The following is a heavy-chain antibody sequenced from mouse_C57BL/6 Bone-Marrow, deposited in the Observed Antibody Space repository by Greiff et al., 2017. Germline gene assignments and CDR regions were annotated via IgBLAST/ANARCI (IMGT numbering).Heavy chain of an antibody. V-gene: IGHV5-6*01. Sequence: EVQGVESGGDLVKPGGSLKLSCAASGFTFSSYGMSWVRQTPDKRLEWVATISSGGSYTYYPDSVKGRFTISRDNAKNTLYLQMSSLKSEDTAMYYCARHNRNSWFAYWGQGTLVTVSA. CDR1: GFTFSSYG. CDR3: ARHNRNSWFAY. CDR2: ISSGGSYT. J-gene: IGHJ3*01.